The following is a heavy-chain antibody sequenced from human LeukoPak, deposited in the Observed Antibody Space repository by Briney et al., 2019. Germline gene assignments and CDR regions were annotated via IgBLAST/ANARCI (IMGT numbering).Heavy chain of an antibody. V-gene: IGHV4-34*01. CDR3: ARGSLYYYGSGSYPLFDY. J-gene: IGHJ4*02. CDR1: GGSFSGYY. Sequence: SETLSLICAVYGGSFSGYYWSWIRQPPGKGLEWIGEINHSGSTNYNPSLKSRVTISVDTSKNQFSLKLSSVTAADTAVYYCARGSLYYYGSGSYPLFDYWGQGTLVTVSS. D-gene: IGHD3-10*01. CDR2: INHSGST.